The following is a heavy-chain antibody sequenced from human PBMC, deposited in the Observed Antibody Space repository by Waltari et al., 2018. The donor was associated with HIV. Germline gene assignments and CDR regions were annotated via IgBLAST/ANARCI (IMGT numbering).Heavy chain of an antibody. Sequence: EVQLLESGGGLVQPGGSLRLSCAASGFTFSSYAMRWARQAPGKGLEWGSAISGSGGSTYYADSVKGRFTISRDNSKNTLYLQMNSLRAEDTAVYYCAKDGSSSWLPYFDYWGQGTLVTVSS. CDR3: AKDGSSSWLPYFDY. CDR1: GFTFSSYA. D-gene: IGHD6-13*01. CDR2: ISGSGGST. V-gene: IGHV3-23*01. J-gene: IGHJ4*02.